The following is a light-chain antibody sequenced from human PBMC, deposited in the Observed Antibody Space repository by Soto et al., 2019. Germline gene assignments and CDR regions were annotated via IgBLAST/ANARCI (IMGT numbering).Light chain of an antibody. CDR3: QQYDNVLSLT. CDR1: QDISNY. J-gene: IGKJ4*01. Sequence: EIQITQSPSSLSASVGDRVTITCQASQDISNYLNWYQQKPGKAPKLLIYDASNLETGVPSRFSGSGSGTDFTFTISSLQPEDIATYYCQQYDNVLSLTFGGGTKVDIK. CDR2: DAS. V-gene: IGKV1-33*01.